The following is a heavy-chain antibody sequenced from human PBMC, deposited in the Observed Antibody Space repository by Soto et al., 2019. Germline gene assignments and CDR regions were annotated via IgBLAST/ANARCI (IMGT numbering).Heavy chain of an antibody. CDR3: VSKAACGRDCYACDS. V-gene: IGHV1-69*06. Sequence: QVQLVQSGAAVKKPGSSVKISCKASGGTYSSNTINWVRQTAGQGLEWMGGIIPLFGTANYAEKFRGRVTIPADRSTNTEYMAMRSLSSEDTAVYSCVSKAACGRDCYACDSWGQGTLVTVSS. D-gene: IGHD2-21*02. CDR1: GGTYSSNT. CDR2: IIPLFGTA. J-gene: IGHJ4*02.